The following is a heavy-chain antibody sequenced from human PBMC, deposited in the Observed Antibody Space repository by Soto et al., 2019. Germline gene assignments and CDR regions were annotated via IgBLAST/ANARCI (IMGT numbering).Heavy chain of an antibody. CDR1: GYTSSDFD. D-gene: IGHD3-16*01. CDR2: MNAKSGDT. CDR3: ARGNPFNYAGFDV. J-gene: IGHJ6*02. Sequence: DLEQSGAEVKRPGASVKVSCKASGYTSSDFDINWLRQASGQGPEWMGWMNAKSGDTFFAQRFQGKFNMTWDTSLSTAYMEVGSLTSDDTAMYYCARGNPFNYAGFDVWGQGTTVAVSS. V-gene: IGHV1-8*01.